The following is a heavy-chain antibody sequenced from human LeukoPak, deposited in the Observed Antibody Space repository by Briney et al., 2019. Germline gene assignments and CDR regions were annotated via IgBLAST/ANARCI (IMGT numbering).Heavy chain of an antibody. CDR3: ARVGPSGYEHYYYYYMDV. CDR2: INSDGSST. D-gene: IGHD5-12*01. V-gene: IGHV3-74*01. Sequence: GGSPRLSCAASGFTVSSNYMSWVRQAPGKGLVWVSRINSDGSSTSYADSVKGRFTISRDNAKNTLYLQMNSLRAEDTAVYYCARVGPSGYEHYYYYYMDVWGKGTTVTISS. CDR1: GFTVSSNY. J-gene: IGHJ6*03.